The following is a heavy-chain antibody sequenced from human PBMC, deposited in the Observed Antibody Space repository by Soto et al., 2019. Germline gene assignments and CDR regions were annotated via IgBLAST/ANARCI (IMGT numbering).Heavy chain of an antibody. V-gene: IGHV4-59*02. D-gene: IGHD3-16*01. Sequence: TETRSLSCTVAGDSVSSSGWTWIRPPPGKGLERIGYISHVGGTNYNPSLSSRVTMSLDTSKNQFSLRLSFVTAGDTAVYFCARGMINIGAQVSDCWGQGTLVTGFS. CDR3: ARGMINIGAQVSDC. CDR2: ISHVGGT. J-gene: IGHJ4*02. CDR1: GDSVSSSG.